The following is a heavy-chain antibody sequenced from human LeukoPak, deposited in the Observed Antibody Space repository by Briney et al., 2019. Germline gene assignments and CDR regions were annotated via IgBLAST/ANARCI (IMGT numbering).Heavy chain of an antibody. CDR1: GFTFDDYG. D-gene: IGHD6-19*01. Sequence: PGGSLRLSCAASGFTFDDYGMSWVRQAPGKGLEWVSGINRNGGSTGYADSMKGRFTISRDNAKNSLYLQMNSLRAEDTALYYCARGRTSGSYTFDYWGQGTLVTVSS. J-gene: IGHJ4*02. CDR3: ARGRTSGSYTFDY. V-gene: IGHV3-20*04. CDR2: INRNGGST.